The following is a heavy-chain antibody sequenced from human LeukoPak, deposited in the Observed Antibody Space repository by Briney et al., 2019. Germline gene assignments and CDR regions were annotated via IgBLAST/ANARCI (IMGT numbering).Heavy chain of an antibody. D-gene: IGHD3-16*01. CDR2: ISAYNGNT. CDR3: ARDNDSRDPPHFDY. Sequence: GASVKVSCKASGYTFTSYGISWVRQAPGQGLEWMGWISAYNGNTNYAQKLQGRVTMTTDTSTSTAYMELRSLGSDDTAVYYCARDNDSRDPPHFDYWGQGTLVTVSS. J-gene: IGHJ4*02. V-gene: IGHV1-18*01. CDR1: GYTFTSYG.